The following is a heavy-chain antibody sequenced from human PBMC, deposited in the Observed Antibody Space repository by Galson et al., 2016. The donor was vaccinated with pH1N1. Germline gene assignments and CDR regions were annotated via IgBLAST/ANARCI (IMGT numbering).Heavy chain of an antibody. J-gene: IGHJ3*02. CDR1: GFTFSSYA. CDR3: AREGLWPGVDAFDI. D-gene: IGHD4/OR15-4a*01. Sequence: SLRLSCAASGFTFSSYAMTWVRQAPGKGLEWVSGISDSGSSTYYADSVKGRFIISRDSAKNSLYLQMNSLRAEDTALYYCAREGLWPGVDAFDIWGQGTMVTVSS. V-gene: IGHV3-23*01. CDR2: ISDSGSST.